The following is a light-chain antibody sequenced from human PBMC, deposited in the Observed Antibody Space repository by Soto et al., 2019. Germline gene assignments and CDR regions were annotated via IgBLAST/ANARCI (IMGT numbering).Light chain of an antibody. V-gene: IGKV3-20*01. CDR2: GAS. Sequence: ELVLTQSPGTLALSPGERTTLSGRASPSASNNYLAWYQQQPGQAPRLLIYGASNRATGIPDRFSGSGSGTDFTLTISRLEPEDFAVYYCQQYGSSGTFGQGTKVYIK. CDR3: QQYGSSGT. J-gene: IGKJ1*01. CDR1: PSASNNY.